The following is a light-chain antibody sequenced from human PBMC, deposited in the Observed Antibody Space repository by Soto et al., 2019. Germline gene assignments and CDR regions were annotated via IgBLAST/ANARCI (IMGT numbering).Light chain of an antibody. CDR2: EVS. J-gene: IGLJ2*01. CDR3: SSYAGSNNLV. CDR1: SSDVGGYNF. V-gene: IGLV2-8*01. Sequence: QSALTQPPSASGSPGQSVTISCTGTSSDVGGYNFVSWYQQYPGKAPKLVIYEVSQRPSGVPDRFSGSKSGYTASLTVSGLQTEDEADYYCSSYAGSNNLVFGGGTKLTVL.